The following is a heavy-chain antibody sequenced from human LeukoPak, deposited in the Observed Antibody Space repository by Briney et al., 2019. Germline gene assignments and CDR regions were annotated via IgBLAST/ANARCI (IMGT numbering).Heavy chain of an antibody. V-gene: IGHV4-59*12. CDR3: ARGGTAMEDWFDP. Sequence: SETLSLTCTVSGGSISSYYWSWIRQPPGKGLEWIGYIYYSGSTYYNPSLKSRVTISVDTSKNQFSLKLSSVTAADTAVYYCARGGTAMEDWFDPWGQGTLVTVSS. J-gene: IGHJ5*02. CDR2: IYYSGST. CDR1: GGSISSYY. D-gene: IGHD5-18*01.